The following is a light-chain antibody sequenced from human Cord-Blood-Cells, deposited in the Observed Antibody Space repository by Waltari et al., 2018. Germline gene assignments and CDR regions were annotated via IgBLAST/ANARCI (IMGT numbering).Light chain of an antibody. V-gene: IGKV2-28*01. Sequence: DIVMTQSPLSLPVTPGEPASISCRSGQSPLHSNGYNYLDWYLQKPGQSPQLLIYLGSNRACGVPYRFSGSGSGTDFTLKISGVEAEDVGVYYCMQALHTPYSFGQGTKLEI. J-gene: IGKJ2*03. CDR1: QSPLHSNGYNY. CDR3: MQALHTPYS. CDR2: LGS.